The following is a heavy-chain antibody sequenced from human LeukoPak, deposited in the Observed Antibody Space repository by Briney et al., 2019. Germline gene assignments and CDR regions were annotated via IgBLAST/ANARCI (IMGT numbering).Heavy chain of an antibody. CDR3: ATDYGSGSYYSFDY. CDR2: ISAYNGNT. Sequence: GASVKVSCKASGYTFTSYGISWVRQAPGQGLEWMGWISAYNGNTNYAQKLQGRVTMTEDTSTDTAYMELSSLRSEDTAVYYCATDYGSGSYYSFDYWGQGTLVTVSS. D-gene: IGHD3-10*01. CDR1: GYTFTSYG. V-gene: IGHV1-18*01. J-gene: IGHJ4*02.